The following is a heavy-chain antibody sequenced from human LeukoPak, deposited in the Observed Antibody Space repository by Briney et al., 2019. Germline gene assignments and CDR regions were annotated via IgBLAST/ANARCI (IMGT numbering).Heavy chain of an antibody. CDR1: GYTFTGYY. V-gene: IGHV1-2*02. J-gene: IGHJ3*02. D-gene: IGHD1-26*01. CDR2: INPNSGGT. CDR3: ARAPSGSYAFDI. Sequence: ASVKVSCKASGYTFTGYYMHWVRQAPGQGLEWMGWINPNSGGTNYAQKFQGRVTMTRDTSISAAYMELSRLRSDDTAVYYCARAPSGSYAFDIWGQGTMVTVSS.